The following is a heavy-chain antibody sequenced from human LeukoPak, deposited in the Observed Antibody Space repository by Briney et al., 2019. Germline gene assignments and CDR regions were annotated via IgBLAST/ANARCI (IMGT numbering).Heavy chain of an antibody. D-gene: IGHD6-19*01. Sequence: ASVKVSCKASGYTFTDYYIHWVRHAPGQGLEWMGWINPNSGDTNYAQKFQGRVTMTRDTSISTASMELSRLTFDDTAVYYCARAGGIGVAPEYFHHWGQGTLVTVSS. CDR2: INPNSGDT. J-gene: IGHJ1*01. CDR1: GYTFTDYY. CDR3: ARAGGIGVAPEYFHH. V-gene: IGHV1-2*02.